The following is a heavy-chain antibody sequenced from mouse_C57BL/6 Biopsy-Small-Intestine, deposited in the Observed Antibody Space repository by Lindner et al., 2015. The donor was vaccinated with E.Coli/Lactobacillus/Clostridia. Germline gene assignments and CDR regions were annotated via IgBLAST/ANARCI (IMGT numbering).Heavy chain of an antibody. CDR2: ISYSGST. J-gene: IGHJ2*01. Sequence: VQLQESGPGMVKPSQSLSLTCTVTGYSITSGYDWHWIRHFPGNKLEWMGYISYSGSTNYNPSLKSRISITRDTSKNQYYLQLNSVTTEDTATYYCARSLYGSSFLDYWGQGTTLTVSS. D-gene: IGHD1-1*01. CDR3: ARSLYGSSFLDY. CDR1: GYSITSGYD. V-gene: IGHV3-1*01.